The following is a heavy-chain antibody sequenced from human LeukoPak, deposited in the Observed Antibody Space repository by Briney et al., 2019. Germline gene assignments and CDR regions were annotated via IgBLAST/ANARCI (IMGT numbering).Heavy chain of an antibody. CDR2: IYTGGNT. J-gene: IGHJ4*02. V-gene: IGHV3-53*01. Sequence: GGSLRLSCAAPGFTVDSNYLSWVRQAPGKGLEWVSTIYTGGNTYYAASVRGRFTISRDFSKNTVFLHMNSLRAEDTAMYYCARGDDSGYYDYFDYWGQGALVTVSS. CDR1: GFTVDSNY. CDR3: ARGDDSGYYDYFDY. D-gene: IGHD3-22*01.